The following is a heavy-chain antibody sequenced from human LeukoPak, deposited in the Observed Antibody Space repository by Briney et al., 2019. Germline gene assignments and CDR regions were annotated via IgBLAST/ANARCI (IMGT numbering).Heavy chain of an antibody. CDR1: GGSISNYY. J-gene: IGHJ5*02. CDR2: IHYSGAT. CDR3: TRKGEHYYDSGKLWPAWFDL. D-gene: IGHD3-10*01. V-gene: IGHV4-59*13. Sequence: SGTLSLTCTVSGGSISNYYWSWIRQPPGRGLEWIGYIHYSGATNYNPSLKSRVTISIDTSKNQVSLKLTSVTAADTAVYYCTRKGEHYYDSGKLWPAWFDLWGQGTLVTVSS.